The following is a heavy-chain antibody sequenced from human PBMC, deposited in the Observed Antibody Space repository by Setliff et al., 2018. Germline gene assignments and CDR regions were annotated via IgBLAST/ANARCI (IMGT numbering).Heavy chain of an antibody. CDR2: IRSKAYGGTP. CDR3: TRARDRSGYWDFDY. Sequence: PGGSLRLSCTVSGFTFGDYAMNWVRQAPGKGLEWVGFIRSKAYGGTPEYAASVKGRFTISRDDSKAIAYLQMNSLKTEDTAVYYCTRARDRSGYWDFDYWGQGTLVTVSS. D-gene: IGHD3-3*01. V-gene: IGHV3-49*04. J-gene: IGHJ4*02. CDR1: GFTFGDYA.